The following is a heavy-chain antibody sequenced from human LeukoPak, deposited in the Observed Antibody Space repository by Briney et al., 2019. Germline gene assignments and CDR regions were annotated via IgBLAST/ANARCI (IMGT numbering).Heavy chain of an antibody. CDR1: GFTFSSYA. V-gene: IGHV3-23*01. D-gene: IGHD5-12*01. CDR3: AKGLRGYSGYDY. J-gene: IGHJ4*02. Sequence: GGSLRLSCAASGFTFSSYAMSWVRQAPGKGLEWVSAISGGGGSTYYADSVKGRFTISRDNSKNTLYLQMNSLRAEDTAVYYCAKGLRGYSGYDYWGQGTLVTVSS. CDR2: ISGGGGST.